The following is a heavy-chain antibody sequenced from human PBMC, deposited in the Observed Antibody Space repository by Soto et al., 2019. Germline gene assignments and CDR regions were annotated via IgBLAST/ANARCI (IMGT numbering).Heavy chain of an antibody. Sequence: SETLSLTCTVSGGSISSYYWSWIRQPPGKGLEWIGYIYYSGSTNYNPSLKSRVTISVDTSKNQFSLKLSSVTAADTAVYYCARVATGYSSSWYDYWGQGTLVTVSS. CDR2: IYYSGST. CDR3: ARVATGYSSSWYDY. CDR1: GGSISSYY. V-gene: IGHV4-59*01. J-gene: IGHJ4*02. D-gene: IGHD6-13*01.